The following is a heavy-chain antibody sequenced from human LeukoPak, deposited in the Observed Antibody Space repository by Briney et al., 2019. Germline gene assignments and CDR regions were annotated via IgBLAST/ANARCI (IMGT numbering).Heavy chain of an antibody. CDR3: ARSGGVFGSSYGDYDYDY. Sequence: SETLSLTCTVSGGSINSVNYYWSWIRQHPGKGLEWIGNIHYSGSTYYNPSLKSRVTISVDTSENQFSLKLSSVTAGDTAVYYCARSGGVFGSSYGDYDYDYWGQGTLVTVSS. CDR2: IHYSGST. J-gene: IGHJ4*02. CDR1: GGSINSVNYY. D-gene: IGHD4-17*01. V-gene: IGHV4-31*03.